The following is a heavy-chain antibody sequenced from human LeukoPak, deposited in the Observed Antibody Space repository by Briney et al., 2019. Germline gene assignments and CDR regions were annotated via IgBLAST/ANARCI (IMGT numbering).Heavy chain of an antibody. CDR3: AREDLYCSGGGCYFYYYYMDV. D-gene: IGHD2-15*01. Sequence: ASVKVSCKTSGYTFTSYFMHWVRQAPGQGLEWMGIINPSGDRTNYAQKFQGRVTMTRDMSTNTVYMEVSSLRSADTAVYYCAREDLYCSGGGCYFYYYYMDVWGKGTTVTVSS. V-gene: IGHV1-46*01. CDR2: INPSGDRT. CDR1: GYTFTSYF. J-gene: IGHJ6*03.